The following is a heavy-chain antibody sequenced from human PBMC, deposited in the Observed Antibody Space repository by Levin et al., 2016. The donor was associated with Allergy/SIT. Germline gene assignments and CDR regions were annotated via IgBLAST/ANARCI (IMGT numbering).Heavy chain of an antibody. V-gene: IGHV3-23*01. CDR3: AQHWGTAMTPFWY. D-gene: IGHD5-18*01. CDR1: GFTFSSYA. J-gene: IGHJ4*02. CDR2: ISGSGGST. Sequence: GESLKISCAASGFTFSSYAMSWVRQAPGKGLEWVSAISGSGGSTYYADSVKGRFTISRDNSKNTLYLQMNSLRAEDTAVYYCAQHWGTAMTPFWYWGQGTLVTVSS.